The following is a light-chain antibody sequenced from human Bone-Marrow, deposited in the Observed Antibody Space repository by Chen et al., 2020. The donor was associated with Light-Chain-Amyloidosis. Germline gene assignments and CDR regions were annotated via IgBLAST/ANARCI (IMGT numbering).Light chain of an antibody. J-gene: IGLJ3*02. V-gene: IGLV3-21*02. CDR1: NIGSTS. CDR2: DDS. CDR3: QVWDRSSDRPV. Sequence: SYVLTQPSSVSVAPGQTATIACGGNNIGSTSVHWYQQTPGQAPLLFVYDDSDRPSGIPERLAGSKSGNTATLTISRVEAGDEADYYCQVWDRSSDRPVFGGGTKLTVL.